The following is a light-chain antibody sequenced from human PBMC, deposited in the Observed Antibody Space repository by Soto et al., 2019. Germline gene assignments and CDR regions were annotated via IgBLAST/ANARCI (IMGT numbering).Light chain of an antibody. CDR3: QQYDSSPLT. CDR1: QSVSSSY. CDR2: GAS. V-gene: IGKV3-20*01. Sequence: EIVLTQSPGTLSLSPGERATLSCSASQSVSSSYLAWYQQKPGQAPRLLIYGASSRATGIPDRFSGSGSGTDFTLTISRLEPEDFAVYYCQQYDSSPLTLGGGTKVEIK. J-gene: IGKJ4*01.